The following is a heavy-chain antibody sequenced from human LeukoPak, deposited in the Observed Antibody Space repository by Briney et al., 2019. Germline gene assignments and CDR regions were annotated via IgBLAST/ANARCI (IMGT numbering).Heavy chain of an antibody. CDR3: ARDEYYYDSSGYYRYYYYYGMDV. V-gene: IGHV1-3*01. D-gene: IGHD3-22*01. Sequence: ASVKVSCKASGYTFTSYAMHWVRQAPGQRLEWMGWINAGNGNTKYSQKFQGRVTITRDTSASTAYMELSSLRSEDTAVYYCARDEYYYDSSGYYRYYYYYGMDVWGQGTTVTVSS. CDR1: GYTFTSYA. J-gene: IGHJ6*02. CDR2: INAGNGNT.